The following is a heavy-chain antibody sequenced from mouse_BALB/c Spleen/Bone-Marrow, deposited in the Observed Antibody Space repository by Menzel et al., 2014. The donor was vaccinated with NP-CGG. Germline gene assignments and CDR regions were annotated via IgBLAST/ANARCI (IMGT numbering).Heavy chain of an antibody. CDR3: ALYYGYDVGY. J-gene: IGHJ2*01. V-gene: IGHV14-3*02. CDR1: GFNIKDTY. D-gene: IGHD2-2*01. CDR2: IDPANGNT. Sequence: EVQLQQSRAELVKPGASVKLSCTASGFNIKDTYMHWVKQRPEQGLEWIGGIDPANGNTKYDPKFQGKTTITADTSSNAAYLQLSSLTSEDTAVYYCALYYGYDVGYWGQGTTLTVSS.